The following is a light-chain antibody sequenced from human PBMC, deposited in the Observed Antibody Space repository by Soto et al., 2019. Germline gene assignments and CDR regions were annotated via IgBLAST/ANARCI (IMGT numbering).Light chain of an antibody. CDR2: GAS. CDR1: QSVSSN. V-gene: IGKV3-15*01. Sequence: EIVMTQSPATLSVSPGERATLSCRASQSVSSNLAWYQQKPGQAPRLLIYGASTRATGIPERFSGSGSGTEFTLTISSLQSEDFALYYCQQYNNWPPWTFGQGTKVEIK. CDR3: QQYNNWPPWT. J-gene: IGKJ1*01.